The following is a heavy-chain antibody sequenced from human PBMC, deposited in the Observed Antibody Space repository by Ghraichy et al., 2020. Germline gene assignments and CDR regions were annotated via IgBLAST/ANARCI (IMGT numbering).Heavy chain of an antibody. CDR1: GFTFSSYA. CDR2: ISNDGSQK. D-gene: IGHD3-22*01. J-gene: IGHJ3*02. V-gene: IGHV3-30*03. CDR3: ARGKSYFDGSGRFDI. Sequence: GGSLRLSCAASGFTFSSYAMFWVRQAPGKGLEWVADISNDGSQKKHADSVKGRFTISRDNSENTLFLQMSSLRGEDMAVYYCARGKSYFDGSGRFDIWGPGTMVAVSS.